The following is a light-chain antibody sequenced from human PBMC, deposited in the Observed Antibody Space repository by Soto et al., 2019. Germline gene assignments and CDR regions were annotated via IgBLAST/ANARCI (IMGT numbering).Light chain of an antibody. CDR1: QSISSSY. J-gene: IGKJ2*01. CDR2: GAS. CDR3: QQYGSSLYT. Sequence: DIVLTQSPGTLSLSPGERATLSCRASQSISSSYLAWYQQKPGQAPRLFIYGASSRATGIPDRFSGSGSGTDFTLTISRLEPEDFAVYFCQQYGSSLYTLGQGTKLEIK. V-gene: IGKV3-20*01.